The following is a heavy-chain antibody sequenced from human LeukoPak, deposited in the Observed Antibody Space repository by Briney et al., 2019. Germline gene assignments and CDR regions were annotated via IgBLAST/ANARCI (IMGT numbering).Heavy chain of an antibody. CDR1: GFTFSTYN. D-gene: IGHD3-9*01. J-gene: IGHJ4*02. CDR2: ITSGGTYT. CDR3: ARGHYDILTASYKWTPDY. Sequence: GGSLRLSCAASGFTFSTYNMTWVRQAPGKGLEWVSSITSGGTYTYYADSVKGRFTTSRDNAKNSLSLQLSSLRAEDTAVYYCARGHYDILTASYKWTPDYWGQGILVTVSS. V-gene: IGHV3-21*06.